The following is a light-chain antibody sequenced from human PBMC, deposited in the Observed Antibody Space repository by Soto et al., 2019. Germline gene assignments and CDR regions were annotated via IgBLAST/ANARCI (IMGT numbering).Light chain of an antibody. CDR1: QGLSSY. Sequence: DIQLTQSPSFLSASVGDRVTITCRASQGLSSYLAWYQQKPGKVPKLLIYAASTLQSGVPSRFSGSGSGTELTLTISSLQPEDFAIYYCLQLNSFPLTFGGGTKVEIK. CDR2: AAS. J-gene: IGKJ4*01. CDR3: LQLNSFPLT. V-gene: IGKV1-9*01.